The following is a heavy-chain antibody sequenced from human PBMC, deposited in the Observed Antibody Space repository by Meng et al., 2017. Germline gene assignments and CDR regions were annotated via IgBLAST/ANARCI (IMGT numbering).Heavy chain of an antibody. CDR1: GFTFDDYA. V-gene: IGHV3-9*01. CDR2: ISWNSGSI. Sequence: SLKISCAASGFTFDDYAMYWVRQAPGKGLEWVSGISWNSGSIGYADSVKGRFTISRDNAKNSLYLQMNSLRAEDTALYYCAKDDAFDIWGQGTMVTVSS. J-gene: IGHJ3*02. CDR3: AKDDAFDI.